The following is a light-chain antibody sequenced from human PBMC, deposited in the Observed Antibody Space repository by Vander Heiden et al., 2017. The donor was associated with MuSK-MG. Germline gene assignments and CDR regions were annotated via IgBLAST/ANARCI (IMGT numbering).Light chain of an antibody. Sequence: QSALTQPPSASGTPGQRVTISCSGSRSNIGSNTVNWYQQLPGTAPKLLRYTNNQRPSGVPVRFSGSKSGTSASLAISGLQSEDEADYYCAAWDDRLDGVVFGGGTKLTVL. V-gene: IGLV1-44*01. J-gene: IGLJ2*01. CDR1: RSNIGSNT. CDR2: TNN. CDR3: AAWDDRLDGVV.